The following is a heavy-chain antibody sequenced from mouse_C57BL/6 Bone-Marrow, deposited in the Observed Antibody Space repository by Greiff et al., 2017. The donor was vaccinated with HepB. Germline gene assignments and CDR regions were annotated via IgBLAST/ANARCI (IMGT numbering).Heavy chain of an antibody. Sequence: DVHLVESGAELVKPGASVKLSCTASGFNIKDYYMHWVKQRTEQGLEWIGRIDPEDGETKYAPKFQGKATITADTSSNTAYLQLSSLTSEDTAVYYCAQTAQATAWFAYWGQGTLVTVSA. D-gene: IGHD3-2*02. J-gene: IGHJ3*01. CDR3: AQTAQATAWFAY. CDR2: IDPEDGET. V-gene: IGHV14-2*01. CDR1: GFNIKDYY.